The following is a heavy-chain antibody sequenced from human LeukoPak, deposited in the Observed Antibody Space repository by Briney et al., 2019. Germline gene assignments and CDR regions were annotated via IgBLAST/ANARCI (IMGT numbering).Heavy chain of an antibody. CDR1: GGSISSYY. D-gene: IGHD5-18*01. V-gene: IGHV4-59*01. Sequence: SETLSLTCTVSGGSISSYYWSWIRQPPGKGLEWIGYIYCSGSTNYNPSLKSRVTISVDTSKNQFSLKLSSVTAADTAVYYCARVSRIQLWTTFDYWGQGTLVTVSS. J-gene: IGHJ4*02. CDR3: ARVSRIQLWTTFDY. CDR2: IYCSGST.